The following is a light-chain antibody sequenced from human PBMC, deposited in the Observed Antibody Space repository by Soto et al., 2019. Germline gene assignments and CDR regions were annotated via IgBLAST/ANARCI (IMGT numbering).Light chain of an antibody. CDR3: MQALQTPVT. V-gene: IGKV2-28*01. J-gene: IGKJ4*01. Sequence: DIVMTQSPLSVPVTPGEPASISCRSSQSLLHSNGYNCLDWYLQKPGQSPQLLIYLGSNRASGVPDRFSGSGSGTDFTLKISRVEAEDVGVYYCMQALQTPVTFGGGTKVEIK. CDR2: LGS. CDR1: QSLLHSNGYNC.